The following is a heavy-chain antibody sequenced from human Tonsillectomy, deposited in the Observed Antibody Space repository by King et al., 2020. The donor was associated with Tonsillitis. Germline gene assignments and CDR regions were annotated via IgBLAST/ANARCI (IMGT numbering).Heavy chain of an antibody. J-gene: IGHJ4*02. D-gene: IGHD3-16*01. CDR2: ISYDGSNK. CDR1: GFTFSSYG. V-gene: IGHV3-30*03. Sequence: VQLVESGGGVVQPGRSLRLSCAASGFTFSSYGMHWVRQAPGKGLEWVAVISYDGSNKYYADSVKGRFTISRDNSKNTLYLQMNSLRAEDTAVYYCAFPGGPQRVGGQGTLVTV. CDR3: AFPGGPQRV.